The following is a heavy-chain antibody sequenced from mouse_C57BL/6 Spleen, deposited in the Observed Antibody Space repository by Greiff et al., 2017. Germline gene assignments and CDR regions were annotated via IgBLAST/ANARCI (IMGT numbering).Heavy chain of an antibody. Sequence: QVQLKESGPGLVQPSQSLSITCTVSGFSLTSYGVHWVRQPPGKGLAWLGVIWSGGSTDYNAAFISRLSISKDNSKSQVFFKMNSLQADDTAIYXCAKTGPGGYFLTDVWGTGTTVTVSS. CDR2: IWSGGST. J-gene: IGHJ1*03. CDR1: GFSLTSYG. V-gene: IGHV2-4*01. CDR3: AKTGPGGYFLTDV. D-gene: IGHD2-3*01.